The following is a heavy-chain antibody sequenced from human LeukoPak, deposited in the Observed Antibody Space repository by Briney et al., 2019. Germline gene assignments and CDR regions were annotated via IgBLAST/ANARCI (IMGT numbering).Heavy chain of an antibody. CDR1: GYTFTSYD. CDR2: MNPNSGNT. V-gene: IGHV1-8*01. CDR3: ARAPGSSGYYSFDY. D-gene: IGHD3-22*01. Sequence: ASVKVSCKASGYTFTSYDINWVRQATGQGLEWMGWMNPNSGNTGYAQKFQGRVTTTRNTSISTAYMELSSLRSEDTAVYYCARAPGSSGYYSFDYWGQGTLVTVSS. J-gene: IGHJ4*02.